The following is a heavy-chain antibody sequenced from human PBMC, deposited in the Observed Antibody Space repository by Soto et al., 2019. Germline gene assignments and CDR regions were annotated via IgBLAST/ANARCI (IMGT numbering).Heavy chain of an antibody. Sequence: QVQLVQSGAEVKKPGSSVKVSCKASGGTFSSYAISWVRQAPGQGLEWMGGIIPIFGTANYAQKFQGRVTITADECTSTAYMELSSLRSEDTAVYYCARGRIGAAAGPHDAFDIWGQGTMVTVSS. CDR3: ARGRIGAAAGPHDAFDI. D-gene: IGHD6-13*01. J-gene: IGHJ3*02. CDR1: GGTFSSYA. V-gene: IGHV1-69*01. CDR2: IIPIFGTA.